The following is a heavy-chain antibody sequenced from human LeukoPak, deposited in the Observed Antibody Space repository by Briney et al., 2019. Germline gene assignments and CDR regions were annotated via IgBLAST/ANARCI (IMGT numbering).Heavy chain of an antibody. V-gene: IGHV3-53*01. CDR1: GFTVSDTY. J-gene: IGHJ1*01. Sequence: GGSLRLSCAASGFTVSDTYMSWVRQAPGKGLEWVSFIYSAGSTYYADSVKGRFTISRDNSKNTLYLQMSSLRAEDTAVYYCARDERSYDGSGRLIAEYFQHWGQGTLVTVSS. D-gene: IGHD3-22*01. CDR2: IYSAGST. CDR3: ARDERSYDGSGRLIAEYFQH.